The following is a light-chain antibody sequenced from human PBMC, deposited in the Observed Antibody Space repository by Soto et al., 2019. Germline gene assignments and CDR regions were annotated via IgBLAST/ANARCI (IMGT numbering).Light chain of an antibody. J-gene: IGKJ4*01. CDR1: QSFSNF. V-gene: IGKV3-11*01. Sequence: EIVLTHSPATLSLSPCERATLSCRASQSFSNFLAWYQQKPGQAPRLLIYDASIRATGIPARFSGSGSGTDFTLTISSLEPEDFAIYYCQQRGDWPSFGGGTKVDIK. CDR3: QQRGDWPS. CDR2: DAS.